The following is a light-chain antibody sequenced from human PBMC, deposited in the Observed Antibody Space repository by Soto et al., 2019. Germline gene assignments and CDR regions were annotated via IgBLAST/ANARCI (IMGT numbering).Light chain of an antibody. CDR2: DAS. J-gene: IGKJ5*01. V-gene: IGKV3D-20*01. CDR1: QSVSSSY. CDR3: QQYGSSPSST. Sequence: EIVLTQSPATLSLSPGERATLSCGASQSVSSSYLAWYQQKPGLAPRLLIYDASSRATVIPDRFSGSGSGTDFTLTISRLEPEDFAVYYCQQYGSSPSSTFGQGTRLEIK.